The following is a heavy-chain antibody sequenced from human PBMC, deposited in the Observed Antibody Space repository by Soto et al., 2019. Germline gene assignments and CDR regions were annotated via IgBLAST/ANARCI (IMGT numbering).Heavy chain of an antibody. V-gene: IGHV1-46*01. CDR1: GYTFTSYY. Sequence: ASVKVSCKASGYTFTSYYMYWVRQAPGQGLEWMGIINPSGGSTSYAQKFQGRVTITADESTSTAYMELSSLRSEDTAVYYCAGPPELTRIYYYYGMDVWGQGTTVTVSS. D-gene: IGHD1-7*01. CDR3: AGPPELTRIYYYYGMDV. CDR2: INPSGGST. J-gene: IGHJ6*02.